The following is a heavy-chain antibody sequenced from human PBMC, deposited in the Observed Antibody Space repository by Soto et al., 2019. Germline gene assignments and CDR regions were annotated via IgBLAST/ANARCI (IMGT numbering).Heavy chain of an antibody. J-gene: IGHJ6*02. CDR1: GFTFSSYG. V-gene: IGHV3-74*01. CDR2: LNGDGSST. Sequence: GGSLRLSCAASGFTFSSYGMHWVRQDSEKGLVWVSRLNGDGSSTNYADSVKGRFTISRDNAKNTLYLQMNSLRAEDTAMYYCARDGLDYYGMDVWGQGTTVTVSS. CDR3: ARDGLDYYGMDV.